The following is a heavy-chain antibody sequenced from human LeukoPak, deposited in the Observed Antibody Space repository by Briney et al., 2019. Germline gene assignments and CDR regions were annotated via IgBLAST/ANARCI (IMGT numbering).Heavy chain of an antibody. CDR2: IWYDGSNK. J-gene: IGHJ4*02. Sequence: PGGSLRLSCAASGFTFSSYGMHWVRQAPGKGLEWVAVIWYDGSNKYYADSVKGRFTISRDNSKNTLYLQMNSLRAEDTAVYYCARGYDILPNEGYYFDCWGQGTLVTVSS. D-gene: IGHD3-9*01. CDR1: GFTFSSYG. CDR3: ARGYDILPNEGYYFDC. V-gene: IGHV3-33*01.